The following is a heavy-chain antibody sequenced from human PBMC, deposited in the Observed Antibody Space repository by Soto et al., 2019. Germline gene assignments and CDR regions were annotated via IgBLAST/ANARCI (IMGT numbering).Heavy chain of an antibody. V-gene: IGHV1-18*01. CDR2: ISAYNGNT. D-gene: IGHD3-22*01. CDR1: GYTFTSYG. Sequence: QVKLVQSGAEVKKPGASVKVSCKASGYTFTSYGISWVRQAPGQGLEWMGWISAYNGNTNYAQKLQGRVTMTTDTTTRTAYTELRSLRSDDTAAYYGAREGLTYYYDSSGSPFDYWGQGTLVTVSS. CDR3: AREGLTYYYDSSGSPFDY. J-gene: IGHJ4*02.